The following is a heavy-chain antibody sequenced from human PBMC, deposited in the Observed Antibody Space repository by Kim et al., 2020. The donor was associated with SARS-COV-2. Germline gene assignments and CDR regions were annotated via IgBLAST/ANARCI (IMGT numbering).Heavy chain of an antibody. CDR1: GFTFSNAW. CDR3: TSSNTYYDFWSGYESKQFDY. CDR2: IKSKTDGGTT. V-gene: IGHV3-15*01. Sequence: GGSLRLSCAASGFTFSNAWMSWVRQAPGKGLEWVGRIKSKTDGGTTDYAAPVKGRFTISRDDSKNTLYLQMNSLKTEDTAVYYCTSSNTYYDFWSGYESKQFDYWGQGTLVTVSS. J-gene: IGHJ4*02. D-gene: IGHD3-3*01.